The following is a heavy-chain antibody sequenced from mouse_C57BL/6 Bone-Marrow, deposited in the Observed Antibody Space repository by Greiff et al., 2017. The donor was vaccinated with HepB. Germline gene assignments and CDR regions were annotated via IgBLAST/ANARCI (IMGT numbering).Heavy chain of an antibody. D-gene: IGHD1-1*01. Sequence: VQLKESGPELVKPGASVKLSCKASGYSFTDYNMNWVKQSNGKSLEWIGVINPNYGTTSYNQKFKGKATLPADQSSSTAYMQLNSLTSEDSAVYYCAILYHCGSIYVDYWGQGTTLTVSS. CDR3: AILYHCGSIYVDY. CDR1: GYSFTDYN. J-gene: IGHJ2*01. V-gene: IGHV1-39*01. CDR2: INPNYGTT.